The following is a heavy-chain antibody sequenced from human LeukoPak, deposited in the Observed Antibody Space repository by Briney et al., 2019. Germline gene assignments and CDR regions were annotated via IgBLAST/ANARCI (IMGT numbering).Heavy chain of an antibody. CDR2: LNPNDGDT. Sequence: ASVKVSCKASGYTFTDYYMHWVRQAPGQGFEWMGWLNPNDGDTYYAQKFQGRVAMTRDTSISTAHMEVSRLRSDDTAGYYCARANFLYCSSTSCLFDYWGQGTLVTVSS. CDR1: GYTFTDYY. D-gene: IGHD2-2*01. V-gene: IGHV1-2*02. CDR3: ARANFLYCSSTSCLFDY. J-gene: IGHJ4*02.